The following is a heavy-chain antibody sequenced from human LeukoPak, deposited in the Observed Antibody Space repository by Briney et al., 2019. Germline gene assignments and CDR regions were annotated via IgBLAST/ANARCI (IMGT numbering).Heavy chain of an antibody. J-gene: IGHJ4*02. CDR1: GFTFSSYG. D-gene: IGHD2-15*01. V-gene: IGHV3-7*01. CDR2: IKQDGSEK. CDR3: ARHLCSSGSCHFDY. Sequence: GGSLRVSCAASGFTFSSYGMDWVRQAPGKGLEWVANIKQDGSEKYYVDSVKGRFTISRDNTKNSLYLQMNSLRAEDTAVYYCARHLCSSGSCHFDYWGQGTLVTVSS.